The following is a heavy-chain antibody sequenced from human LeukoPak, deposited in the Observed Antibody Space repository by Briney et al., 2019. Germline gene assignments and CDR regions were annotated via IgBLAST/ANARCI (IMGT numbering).Heavy chain of an antibody. D-gene: IGHD3-22*01. CDR2: IDHSGST. V-gene: IGHV4-34*01. CDR1: GGSSSGYY. Sequence: SETLSLTCAVYGGSSSGYYWTWIRQPPGKGLEWIGEIDHSGSTNYNPSLKSRVTISVDTSKNQFSLKLSSVTAADTAVYYCARGPYYFDSSDYYYWGQGTLVTVSS. CDR3: ARGPYYFDSSDYYY. J-gene: IGHJ4*02.